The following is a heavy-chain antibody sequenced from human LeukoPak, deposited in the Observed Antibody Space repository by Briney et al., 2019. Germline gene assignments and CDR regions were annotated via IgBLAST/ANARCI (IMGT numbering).Heavy chain of an antibody. Sequence: SETLSLTCAVSGYSISSGYYWGWIRQPPGKELEWIGNIYYSGSTNYNPSLKSRVTISVDTSKNQFSLKLSSVTAADTAVYYCARVLVEMATIVGFDYWGQGTLVTVSS. CDR2: IYYSGST. J-gene: IGHJ4*02. CDR3: ARVLVEMATIVGFDY. CDR1: GYSISSGYY. D-gene: IGHD5-24*01. V-gene: IGHV4-38-2*01.